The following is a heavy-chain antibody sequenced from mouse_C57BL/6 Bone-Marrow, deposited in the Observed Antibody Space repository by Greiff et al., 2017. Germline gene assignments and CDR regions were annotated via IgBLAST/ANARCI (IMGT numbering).Heavy chain of an antibody. CDR1: GFTFSSYA. CDR2: ISDGGSYT. D-gene: IGHD2-4*01. Sequence: EVQVVESGGGLVKPGGSLKLSCAASGFTFSSYAMSWVRQTPEKRLEWVATISDGGSYTYYPDNVKGRFPIARDNAKNNQYLQMNHLKSEDTAMYYCARKNYDYASYYFDYWGQGTTLTVSS. CDR3: ARKNYDYASYYFDY. V-gene: IGHV5-4*01. J-gene: IGHJ2*01.